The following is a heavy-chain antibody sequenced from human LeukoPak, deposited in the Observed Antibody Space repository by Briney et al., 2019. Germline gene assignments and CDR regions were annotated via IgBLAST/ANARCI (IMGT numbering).Heavy chain of an antibody. CDR1: GFTFSSYD. CDR2: ISGSGGST. D-gene: IGHD6-13*01. V-gene: IGHV3-23*01. J-gene: IGHJ2*01. CDR3: ARIGAAGNYWYFDL. Sequence: GSLRLSCAASGFTFSSYDMSWVRRAPGRGLEWVSVISGSGGSTYYADSGKGRFTISRDNSKKTLYLQMNSLRVEDTARYYCARIGAAGNYWYFDLWGRGTLVTVSS.